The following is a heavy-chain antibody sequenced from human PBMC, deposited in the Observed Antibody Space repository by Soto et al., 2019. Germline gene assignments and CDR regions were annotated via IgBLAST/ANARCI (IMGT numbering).Heavy chain of an antibody. Sequence: PGGSLRLSCAASGFTFSSYWMHWVRQAPGKGLVWVSRINSDGSSTSYADSVKGRFTISRDNAKNTLYLQMNSLRAEDTAVYYCAKYSSSSRGFDYRGQGTLVTVSS. CDR2: INSDGSST. V-gene: IGHV3-74*01. J-gene: IGHJ4*02. CDR1: GFTFSSYW. CDR3: AKYSSSSRGFDY. D-gene: IGHD6-6*01.